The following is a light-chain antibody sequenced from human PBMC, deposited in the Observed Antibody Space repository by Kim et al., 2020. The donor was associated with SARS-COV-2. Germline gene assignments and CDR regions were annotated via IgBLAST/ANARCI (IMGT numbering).Light chain of an antibody. V-gene: IGKV3-15*01. Sequence: SVSAGERATLSCRASQSVSSNLAWYQQKPGQAPRLLSYGASTRATGIPARFSGSGSGTEFTLTISSLQSEDFAVYYCQQYNNWWTFGQGTKVDIK. CDR3: QQYNNWWT. CDR1: QSVSSN. CDR2: GAS. J-gene: IGKJ1*01.